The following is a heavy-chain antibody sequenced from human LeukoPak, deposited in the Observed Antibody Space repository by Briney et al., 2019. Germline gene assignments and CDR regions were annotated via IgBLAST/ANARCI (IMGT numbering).Heavy chain of an antibody. CDR2: ISRDGSST. J-gene: IGHJ5*02. CDR1: GFTFSSYW. Sequence: GGALRLSCAATGFTFSSYWMHWVRQAPGKGLVWVSRISRDGSSTTYADSVKGRFTISRDSAKNTLYLLLNSLRAEDTAVYYCAGSAGNNWFDPWGQGTVVTVSS. V-gene: IGHV3-74*01. CDR3: AGSAGNNWFDP. D-gene: IGHD1-1*01.